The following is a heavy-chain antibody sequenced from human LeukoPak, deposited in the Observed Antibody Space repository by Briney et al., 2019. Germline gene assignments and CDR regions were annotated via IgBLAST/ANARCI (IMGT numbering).Heavy chain of an antibody. Sequence: SQTLSLTCAISGDSVSSNSAAWNWIRQSPSRGLEWLGRTYYRSKWYNDYAVSVKSRITINPDTSKNQFSLQLNSVTPEDTAVYYCARVTESGVLWFGELFSAFDIWGQGTMVTVSS. CDR2: TYYRSKWYN. D-gene: IGHD3-10*01. CDR1: GDSVSSNSAA. CDR3: ARVTESGVLWFGELFSAFDI. J-gene: IGHJ3*02. V-gene: IGHV6-1*01.